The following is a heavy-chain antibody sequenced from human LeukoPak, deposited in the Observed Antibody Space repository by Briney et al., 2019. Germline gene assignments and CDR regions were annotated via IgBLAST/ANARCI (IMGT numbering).Heavy chain of an antibody. D-gene: IGHD2-21*02. CDR1: GGSFSGYY. V-gene: IGHV4-34*01. CDR2: INHSGST. Sequence: SETLSLTCAVYGGSFSGYYWSWIRQPPGKGLEWIGEINHSGSTNYNPSLKSRVTISVDTSKNQFSLKLSSVTAADTAVYYCASSCGDCFDAFDIWGQGTMVTVSS. J-gene: IGHJ3*02. CDR3: ASSCGDCFDAFDI.